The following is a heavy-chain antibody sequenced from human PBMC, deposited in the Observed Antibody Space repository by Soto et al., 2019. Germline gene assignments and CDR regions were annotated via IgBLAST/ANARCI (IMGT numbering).Heavy chain of an antibody. V-gene: IGHV3-30-3*01. CDR1: GFTFRIFG. CDR3: ARGGDYNWHFDAFDI. CDR2: ISYDGTNT. J-gene: IGHJ3*02. D-gene: IGHD1-7*01. Sequence: PGGSLRISCAASGFTFRIFGIQWVRQAPGKGLEWVAGISYDGTNTFYADSVKGRFTISRDNSKNILYVQMHSLRSDDTAVYYCARGGDYNWHFDAFDIWGQGTMVTVSS.